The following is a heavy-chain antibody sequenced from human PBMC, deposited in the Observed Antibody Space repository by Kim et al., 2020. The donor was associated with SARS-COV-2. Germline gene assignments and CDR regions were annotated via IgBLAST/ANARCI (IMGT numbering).Heavy chain of an antibody. V-gene: IGHV4-59*01. D-gene: IGHD3-22*01. CDR2: IYYSGST. Sequence: SETLSLTCTVSGGSISSYYWSWIRQPPGKGLEWIGYIYYSGSTNYNPSLKSRVTISVDTSKNQFSLKLSSVTAADTAVYYCARGGLGKYYYDSSGYQYYFDYWGQGTLVTVSS. CDR1: GGSISSYY. J-gene: IGHJ4*02. CDR3: ARGGLGKYYYDSSGYQYYFDY.